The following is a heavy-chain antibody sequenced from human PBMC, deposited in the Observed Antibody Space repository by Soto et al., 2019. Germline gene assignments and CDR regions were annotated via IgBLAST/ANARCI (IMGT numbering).Heavy chain of an antibody. CDR3: ARSIFSSEGSNSSPFDY. CDR1: GGSVSSGNYY. D-gene: IGHD2-2*01. V-gene: IGHV4-61*01. CDR2: FYYTGSI. J-gene: IGHJ4*02. Sequence: SETLSLTCTVSGGSVSSGNYYWSWIRQPPGEGLEWIGYFYYTGSINYNPSLKSRVTISIDASKNQFSLRLSSVTAADTAVYYCARSIFSSEGSNSSPFDYWGQGTLVTVSS.